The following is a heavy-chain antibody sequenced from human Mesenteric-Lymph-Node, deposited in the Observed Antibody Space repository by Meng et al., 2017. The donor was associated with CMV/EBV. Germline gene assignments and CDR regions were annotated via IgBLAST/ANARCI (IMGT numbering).Heavy chain of an antibody. Sequence: SLSAGGVGVGWIRQPPGKALEWLALIYWDDDKRYSPSLKSRLTITKDTSKNQVVLTMTNMDPVDTATYYCAHLASYYGSGSYSPFDYWGQGTLVTVSS. CDR3: AHLASYYGSGSYSPFDY. CDR1: SLSAGGVG. V-gene: IGHV2-5*02. J-gene: IGHJ4*02. D-gene: IGHD3-10*01. CDR2: IYWDDDK.